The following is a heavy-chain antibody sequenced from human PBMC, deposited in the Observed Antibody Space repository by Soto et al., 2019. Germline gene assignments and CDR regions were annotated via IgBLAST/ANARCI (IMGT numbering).Heavy chain of an antibody. V-gene: IGHV4-31*03. CDR3: ARAYRQSRYSSSWVFDS. CDR1: CGSINSGGYY. J-gene: IGHJ4*02. D-gene: IGHD6-13*01. Sequence: QVQLQESGPGLVKPSQTLSLICTVSCGSINSGGYYWSWIRQHPGKGLEWIGYIYYSGSTYYNPFLRSRVTISAGASENQFSLKLSSVTAADTAVYFCARAYRQSRYSSSWVFDSWGQGTLVNVSS. CDR2: IYYSGST.